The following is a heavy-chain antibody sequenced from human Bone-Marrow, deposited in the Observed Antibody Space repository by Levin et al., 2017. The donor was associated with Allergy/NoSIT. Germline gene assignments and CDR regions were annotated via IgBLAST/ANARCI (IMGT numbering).Heavy chain of an antibody. J-gene: IGHJ4*02. CDR3: TRGSGWGGDY. D-gene: IGHD6-19*01. CDR2: FNPFFLSP. Sequence: SCAASGFTFSTSWMSWVRQAPGKGREWVSTFNPFFLSPSSLASLKGRFTISRDNARNSLYLQMNSLRAEDTAVYYCTRGSGWGGDYWGQGTLVTVSS. CDR1: GFTFSTSW. V-gene: IGHV3-7*04.